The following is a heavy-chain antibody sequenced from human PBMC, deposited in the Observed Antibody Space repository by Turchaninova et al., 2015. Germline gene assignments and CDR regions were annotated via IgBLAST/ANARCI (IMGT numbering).Heavy chain of an antibody. D-gene: IGHD1-1*01. CDR2: INWNSCSI. CDR3: ARDNDRDDDGWFDS. CDR1: GFIFENYG. V-gene: IGHV3-9*03. Sequence: EVHLVESGGGRGQPGPSLRLSWADSGFIFENYGMHWVRQVPGKGLEWGSGINWNSCSIHYADSVMGRFTISRDNAKNSLYLQMNSLIAEDMALYFCARDNDRDDDGWFDSWGQGTLVTVSS. J-gene: IGHJ5*01.